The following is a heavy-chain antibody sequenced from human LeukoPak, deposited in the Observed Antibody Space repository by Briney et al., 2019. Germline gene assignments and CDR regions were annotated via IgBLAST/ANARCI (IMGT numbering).Heavy chain of an antibody. CDR3: AKNAGRALFSSYYNALDV. Sequence: SETLSLTCAVYGGSFSGYYWSWIRQPPGKGLEWIGEINHSGSTNYNPSLKSRVTISVDTSKNQFSLKLSSVTAADTAVYYCAKNAGRALFSSYYNALDVWGQGTTVTVSS. V-gene: IGHV4-34*01. CDR2: INHSGST. J-gene: IGHJ6*02. CDR1: GGSFSGYY. D-gene: IGHD1-14*01.